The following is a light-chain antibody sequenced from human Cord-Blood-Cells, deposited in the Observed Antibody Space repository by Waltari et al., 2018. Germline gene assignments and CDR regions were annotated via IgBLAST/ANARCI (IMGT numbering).Light chain of an antibody. CDR1: QSVSSN. CDR3: QQYNNWPRT. J-gene: IGKJ1*01. V-gene: IGKV3-15*01. Sequence: ILMPQSPATLSVSPGERATLSRRASQSVSSNLAWYQQKPGQAPTLLIYGASTRATGIPARFSGSGSGTEFTLTISSLQSEDFAVYYCQQYNNWPRTFGQGTKVEIK. CDR2: GAS.